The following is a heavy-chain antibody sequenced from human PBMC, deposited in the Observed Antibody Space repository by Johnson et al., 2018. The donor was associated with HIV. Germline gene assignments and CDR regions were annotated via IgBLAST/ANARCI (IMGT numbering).Heavy chain of an antibody. CDR3: ARVDRSWAFDI. V-gene: IGHV3-13*01. D-gene: IGHD3-16*02. Sequence: VQLVESGGGVVQPGRTLRLSCAASGFPFSSYDMHWVRQATGKGLEWVSAIGTAGDTYYPGSVKGRFTISRENAKNSLYLQMNSLRAGDTAVYYCARVDRSWAFDIWGRGTMVTVSS. J-gene: IGHJ3*02. CDR2: IGTAGDT. CDR1: GFPFSSYD.